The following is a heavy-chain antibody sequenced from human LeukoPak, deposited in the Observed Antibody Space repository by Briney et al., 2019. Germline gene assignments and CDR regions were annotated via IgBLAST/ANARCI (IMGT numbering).Heavy chain of an antibody. Sequence: GHTLVKPTQTLTLTCTFSGFSLSTSGVGVGWIRQPPGKALEWLALIYWDDDKRYSPSLKSRLTITKDTSKNQVVLTMTNMDPVDTATYYCAHCLSTAVAATINAFDIWGQGTMVTVSS. CDR1: GFSLSTSGVG. J-gene: IGHJ3*02. V-gene: IGHV2-5*02. D-gene: IGHD6-19*01. CDR3: AHCLSTAVAATINAFDI. CDR2: IYWDDDK.